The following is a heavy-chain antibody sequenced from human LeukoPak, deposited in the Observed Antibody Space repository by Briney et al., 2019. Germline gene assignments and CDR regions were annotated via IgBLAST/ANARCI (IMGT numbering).Heavy chain of an antibody. Sequence: QPGRSLRLSCVASGLMFRAYAMDWVRQAPGKGLEWVVRISNDGSKKTYADSVRGRFNISRDNGKNTVFLQLNSLRPEDTAVYFCAKDVRRAKRALDFWGQGTIVTVSS. CDR2: ISNDGSKK. J-gene: IGHJ3*01. CDR1: GLMFRAYA. CDR3: AKDVRRAKRALDF. V-gene: IGHV3-30*18.